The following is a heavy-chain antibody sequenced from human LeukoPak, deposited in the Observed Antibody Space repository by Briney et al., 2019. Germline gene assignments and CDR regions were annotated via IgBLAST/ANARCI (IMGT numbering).Heavy chain of an antibody. D-gene: IGHD3-22*01. V-gene: IGHV3-21*01. Sequence: GGSLRLSCAASGFTFRSYSMNWVRQAPGKGLEWVSYISSSSSYIYYTDSVKDRFTISRDNAQNSLYLQMNSLRAEDTAVYYCASSYYDSSGYSGGAFDIWGQGTMVTVSS. CDR3: ASSYYDSSGYSGGAFDI. J-gene: IGHJ3*02. CDR2: ISSSSSYI. CDR1: GFTFRSYS.